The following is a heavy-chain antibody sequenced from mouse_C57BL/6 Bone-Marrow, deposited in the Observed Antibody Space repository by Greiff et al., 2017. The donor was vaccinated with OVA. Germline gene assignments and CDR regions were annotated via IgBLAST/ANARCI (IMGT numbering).Heavy chain of an antibody. Sequence: EVKLVESGGGLVQSGRSLRLSCATSGFTFSDFYMEWVRQAPGKGLEWIAASRNKANNYTTEYSASVKGRFIVSRDTSQSILYLQMNALRAEDTAIYYCARDAGLRPFDYWGQGTTLTVSS. V-gene: IGHV7-1*01. D-gene: IGHD1-2*01. CDR3: ARDAGLRPFDY. J-gene: IGHJ2*01. CDR1: GFTFSDFY. CDR2: SRNKANNYTT.